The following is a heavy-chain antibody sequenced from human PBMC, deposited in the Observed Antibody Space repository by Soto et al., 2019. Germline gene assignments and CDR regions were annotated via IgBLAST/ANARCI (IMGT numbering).Heavy chain of an antibody. J-gene: IGHJ4*02. CDR3: ARLGDYYPAFDY. CDR2: IYYAGST. D-gene: IGHD4-17*01. V-gene: IGHV4-59*08. CDR1: GGSISSYY. Sequence: QVQLQESGPGLVKPSETLSLTCTVSGGSISSYYWSWFRRPPGKGLEWIGYIYYAGSTSYNPSLNSRVXIXLKXSKKQISLRQTSVTAADTAAYFCARLGDYYPAFDYWGRGTLVSVSS.